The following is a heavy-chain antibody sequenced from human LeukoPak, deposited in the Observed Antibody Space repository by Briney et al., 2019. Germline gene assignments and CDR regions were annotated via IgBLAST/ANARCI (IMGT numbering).Heavy chain of an antibody. Sequence: GRSLRLSCAASGFTFDDYAIHWVRQAPGKGLEWVSGISWNSGSIGYAASVKGRFTISRDNAKNSLYLQMNSLRAEDTALYYCAKDIHSGDYYYYGLDVWGLGTTVTVSS. J-gene: IGHJ6*02. CDR2: ISWNSGSI. V-gene: IGHV3-9*01. D-gene: IGHD7-27*01. CDR3: AKDIHSGDYYYYGLDV. CDR1: GFTFDDYA.